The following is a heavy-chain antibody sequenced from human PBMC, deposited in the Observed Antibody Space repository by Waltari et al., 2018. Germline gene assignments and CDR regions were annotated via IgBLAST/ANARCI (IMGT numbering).Heavy chain of an antibody. D-gene: IGHD2-2*01. J-gene: IGHJ6*03. CDR3: ARGIVVVPAAEHYYYYYMDV. CDR1: GGSISSYY. V-gene: IGHV4-4*07. CDR2: IYTGGST. Sequence: QVQLQESGPGLVKPSETLSLTCTVSGGSISSYYWSWIRQPAGKGLEWIGRIYTGGSTNYTPARKSRVTMSVDTSKNQFSLKLSSVTAADTAVYYCARGIVVVPAAEHYYYYYMDVWGKGTTVTISS.